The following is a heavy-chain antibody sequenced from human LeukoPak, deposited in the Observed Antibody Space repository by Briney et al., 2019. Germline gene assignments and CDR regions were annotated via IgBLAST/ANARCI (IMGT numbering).Heavy chain of an antibody. J-gene: IGHJ4*02. D-gene: IGHD3-10*01. CDR1: EFSVSSNY. Sequence: GGSLRLSCAASEFSVSSNYMTWVRQAPGKGLECVSIIYSGGTTYYADSVRGRFTISRDNSKNTLYLQMDQLRVEDTAVYYCARKSDSLMLRGGDCWGQGTLVTVSS. CDR3: ARKSDSLMLRGGDC. V-gene: IGHV3-66*01. CDR2: IYSGGTT.